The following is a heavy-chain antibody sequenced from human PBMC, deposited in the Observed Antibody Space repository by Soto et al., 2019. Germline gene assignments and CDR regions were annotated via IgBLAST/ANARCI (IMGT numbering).Heavy chain of an antibody. Sequence: QITLKESGPTLVKPTQTLTLTCTFSGFSLSTSGVGVGWIRQPPGKALEWLTLIYWNDDKRYSPSLKSRLTITKDTSKNQMVLTMTNMDPVDTATYYCAHRRAYYYESGVYMGPRGPYFDYWGQGTLVTVSS. CDR2: IYWNDDK. J-gene: IGHJ4*02. CDR3: AHRRAYYYESGVYMGPRGPYFDY. CDR1: GFSLSTSGVG. V-gene: IGHV2-5*01. D-gene: IGHD3-22*01.